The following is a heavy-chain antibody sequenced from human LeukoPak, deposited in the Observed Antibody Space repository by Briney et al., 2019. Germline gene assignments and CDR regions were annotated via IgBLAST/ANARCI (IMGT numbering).Heavy chain of an antibody. Sequence: PSETLSLTCTVSGGSISSYYWSWIRQPPGKGLEWIGYIYYSGSTNHNPSLKSRVTISVDTSKNQFSLKLSSVTAADTAVYYCARDIPLSGDPYYYYGMDVWGQGTTVTVSS. CDR3: ARDIPLSGDPYYYYGMDV. J-gene: IGHJ6*02. D-gene: IGHD2-21*02. CDR1: GGSISSYY. CDR2: IYYSGST. V-gene: IGHV4-59*01.